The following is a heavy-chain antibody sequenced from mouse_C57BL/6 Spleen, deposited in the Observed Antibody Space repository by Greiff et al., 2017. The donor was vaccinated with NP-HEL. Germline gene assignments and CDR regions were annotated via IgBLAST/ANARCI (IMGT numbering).Heavy chain of an antibody. Sequence: VQLQQSGAELMKPGASVKLSCKATGYTFTGYWIEWVKQRPGHGLEWIGEILPGSGSTTYNEKFKGKATFTADTSSNTAYMQLSSLTTEYSAIYYCARDRGYPGYFDVWGTGTTVTVSS. D-gene: IGHD3-2*01. V-gene: IGHV1-9*01. CDR3: ARDRGYPGYFDV. CDR2: ILPGSGST. J-gene: IGHJ1*03. CDR1: GYTFTGYW.